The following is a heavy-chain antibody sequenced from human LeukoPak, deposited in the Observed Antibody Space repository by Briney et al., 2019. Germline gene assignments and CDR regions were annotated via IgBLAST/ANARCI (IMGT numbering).Heavy chain of an antibody. D-gene: IGHD3-22*01. CDR1: GYTFTGYY. CDR2: INPNSGGT. Sequence: GGSLKVSCAASGYTFTGYYMHWVRQAPGQGLEWMGWINPNSGGTNYAQKFKGRVTMTRDTSISTAYMELSRLRSDDTAVYYCARLPDSSGYYGDYWGQGTLVTVSS. V-gene: IGHV1-2*02. CDR3: ARLPDSSGYYGDY. J-gene: IGHJ4*02.